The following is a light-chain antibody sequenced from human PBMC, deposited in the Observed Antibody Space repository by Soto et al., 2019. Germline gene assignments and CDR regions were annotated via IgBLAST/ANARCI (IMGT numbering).Light chain of an antibody. CDR1: SSDGADYKD. Sequence: QSVLTQPASVSGSPGQSITISCTGTSSDGADYKDVSWYQQHPGKAPKPMIYEVTYRPSGVSNRFSGSKSGTTASLTISGLQAEDEAEYYCSSYTTSSTVFGTGTKLTVL. CDR3: SSYTTSSTV. J-gene: IGLJ1*01. V-gene: IGLV2-14*01. CDR2: EVT.